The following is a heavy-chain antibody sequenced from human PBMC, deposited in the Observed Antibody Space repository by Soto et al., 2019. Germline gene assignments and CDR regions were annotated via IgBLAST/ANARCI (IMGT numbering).Heavy chain of an antibody. Sequence: QVQLQESGPGLVKPSQTLSLTCTVSGGSISSGDYYWSWIRQPPGKGLEWIGDIYYSGSTYYNPSLKSRVTISVDTSKNQFSLKLSSVTAADTAVYYCARGEVVVVPAAIPFSHYGMDVWGQGTTVTVSS. V-gene: IGHV4-30-4*01. D-gene: IGHD2-2*02. CDR2: IYYSGST. J-gene: IGHJ6*02. CDR1: GGSISSGDYY. CDR3: ARGEVVVVPAAIPFSHYGMDV.